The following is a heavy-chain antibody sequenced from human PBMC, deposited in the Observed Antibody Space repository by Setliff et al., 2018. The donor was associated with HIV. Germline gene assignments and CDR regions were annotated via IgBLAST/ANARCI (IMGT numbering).Heavy chain of an antibody. D-gene: IGHD3-9*01. CDR2: INPSGGST. Sequence: GASVKVSCKASGYTFTSYYMHWVRQAPGQGLEWMGIINPSGGSTSYAQKFQGRVTMTRDTSTSTVYMELSSLRSEDTAVYYCARGVTYYDILTGYYDGGHFDYWGQGTLVTVSS. CDR1: GYTFTSYY. J-gene: IGHJ4*02. CDR3: ARGVTYYDILTGYYDGGHFDY. V-gene: IGHV1-46*01.